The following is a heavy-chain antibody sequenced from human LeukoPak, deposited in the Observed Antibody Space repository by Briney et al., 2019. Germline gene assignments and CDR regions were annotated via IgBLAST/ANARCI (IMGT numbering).Heavy chain of an antibody. Sequence: ASVKVSCKASGYTFTSYGISWVRQATGQGLEWMGWMNPNSGNTGYAQKFQGRVTITRNTSISTAYTELSSLRSEDTAVYYCARVRYDFWSGYYTAYYYYMDVWGKGTTVTVSS. CDR3: ARVRYDFWSGYYTAYYYYMDV. J-gene: IGHJ6*03. CDR2: MNPNSGNT. CDR1: GYTFTSYG. D-gene: IGHD3-3*01. V-gene: IGHV1-8*03.